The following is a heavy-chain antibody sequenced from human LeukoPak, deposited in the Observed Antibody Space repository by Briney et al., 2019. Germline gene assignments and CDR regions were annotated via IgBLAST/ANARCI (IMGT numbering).Heavy chain of an antibody. CDR1: GYTFTSYG. J-gene: IGHJ5*02. V-gene: IGHV1-18*01. D-gene: IGHD3-22*01. Sequence: ASVKVSCKASGYTFTSYGISWVRQAPGQGLEWMGWISANNGDTDYPPKLQDRVTMTTDTYTSTAYMELRSLRSDDTAMYYCARSDRSSSGWWFDPWGQGTLVTVSS. CDR3: ARSDRSSSGWWFDP. CDR2: ISANNGDT.